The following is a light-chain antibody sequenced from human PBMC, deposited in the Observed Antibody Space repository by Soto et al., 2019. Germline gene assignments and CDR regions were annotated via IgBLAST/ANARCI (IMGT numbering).Light chain of an antibody. J-gene: IGKJ1*01. CDR3: QQYNTYPET. CDR1: QDISNY. V-gene: IGKV1-5*01. Sequence: DIQMTQSPSSLSASVGDRVTITCRGSQDISNYLYWYQQKPGKAPKLLIYDASTLESGVPSRFSGSGSGTEFTLTITSLQPDDFATYYCQQYNTYPETFGQGTKVDIK. CDR2: DAS.